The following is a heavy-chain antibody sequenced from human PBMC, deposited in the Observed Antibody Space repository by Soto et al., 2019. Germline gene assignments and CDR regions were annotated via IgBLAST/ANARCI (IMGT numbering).Heavy chain of an antibody. CDR2: INWSGVDT. V-gene: IGHV3-20*04. J-gene: IGHJ4*02. D-gene: IGHD6-25*01. CDR1: GFIFDDYG. Sequence: EVQLVESGGGVIRPGGSLRLSCAASGFIFDDYGMNWVRQTPEKGLEWVSFINWSGVDTVYGDSVKGRFTVSRDNAKNFLFLQMNSLKVEDTAFYYCARNRRGGAYFFDSWGQGTLVTVSP. CDR3: ARNRRGGAYFFDS.